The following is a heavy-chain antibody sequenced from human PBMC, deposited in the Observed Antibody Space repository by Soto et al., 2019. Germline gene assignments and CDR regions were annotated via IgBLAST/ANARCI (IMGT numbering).Heavy chain of an antibody. CDR2: ISYDGSNK. J-gene: IGHJ6*02. Sequence: GGSLRLSCAASGFTFSSYGMHWVRQAPGKGLEWVAVISYDGSNKYYADSVKGRLTISRDNSKNTLYLQMNSLRAEDTAVYYWAKGLVPAAMYYYYGMDVWGQGTTVTVSS. V-gene: IGHV3-30*18. CDR3: AKGLVPAAMYYYYGMDV. CDR1: GFTFSSYG. D-gene: IGHD2-2*01.